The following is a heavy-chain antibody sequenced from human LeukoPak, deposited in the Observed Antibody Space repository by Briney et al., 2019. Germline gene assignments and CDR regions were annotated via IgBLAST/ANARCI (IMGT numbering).Heavy chain of an antibody. D-gene: IGHD4-17*01. Sequence: GGSLRLSCAASGFTFSDYYMSWIRQAQGKGLEWVSYISSSGSTIYYADSVKGRFTISRDNAKNSLYLQMNSLRAEDTAVYYCARAYFTVTSPFDYWGQGTLVTVSS. V-gene: IGHV3-11*01. CDR3: ARAYFTVTSPFDY. CDR1: GFTFSDYY. J-gene: IGHJ4*02. CDR2: ISSSGSTI.